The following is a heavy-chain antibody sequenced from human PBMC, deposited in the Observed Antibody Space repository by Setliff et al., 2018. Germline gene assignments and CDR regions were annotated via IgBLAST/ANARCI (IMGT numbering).Heavy chain of an antibody. Sequence: PSETLSLTCTVSGDSIDTDIWWSWVRQSPGKGLEWIGEIYLGGSPTYNPSLKSRVTISIYKSKNQLSLKLSSVTAADTAVYYCARLLVVTDAFDIWGQGTMVTVSS. CDR1: GDSIDTDIW. CDR3: ARLLVVTDAFDI. CDR2: IYLGGSP. V-gene: IGHV4-4*02. J-gene: IGHJ3*02. D-gene: IGHD3-22*01.